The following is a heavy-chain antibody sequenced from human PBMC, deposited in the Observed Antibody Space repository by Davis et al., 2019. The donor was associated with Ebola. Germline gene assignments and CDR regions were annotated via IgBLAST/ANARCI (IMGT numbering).Heavy chain of an antibody. CDR1: GYRFTDYW. V-gene: IGHV5-51*01. CDR3: ERRGDYYDSSGYYMTLFDY. J-gene: IGHJ4*02. CDR2: IYPGDSDT. D-gene: IGHD3-22*01. Sequence: GESLKISCKGSGYRFTDYWIGWVRQMPGKGLEWMGIIYPGDSDTRYSPSFQGQVTISADKSISTAYLQWSSLKASDTAMYYCERRGDYYDSSGYYMTLFDYWGQGTLVTVSS.